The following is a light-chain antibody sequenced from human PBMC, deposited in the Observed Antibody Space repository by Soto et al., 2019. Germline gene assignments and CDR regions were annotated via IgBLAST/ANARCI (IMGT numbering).Light chain of an antibody. CDR1: QGISSY. V-gene: IGKV1-9*01. Sequence: DIQLTQSPSFLSASVGDRVTITCRASQGISSYLAWYQQRPGKAPKLLIYDASSLESGVPSRFSGSGSGTDFTLTISSLEPEDFAVYYCQQRSNWPPITFGQGTRLEIK. J-gene: IGKJ5*01. CDR2: DAS. CDR3: QQRSNWPPIT.